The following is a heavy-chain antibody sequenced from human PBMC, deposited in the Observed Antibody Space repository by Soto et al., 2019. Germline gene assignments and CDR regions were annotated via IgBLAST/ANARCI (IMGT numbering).Heavy chain of an antibody. J-gene: IGHJ6*02. CDR3: ARVHIVVVPAATAGTGYYYGMDV. CDR1: GYTLTSYA. D-gene: IGHD2-2*01. V-gene: IGHV1-3*01. Sequence: ASVKVSCKASGYTLTSYAMHWVRQAPGQRLEWMGWINAGNGNTKYSQKFQGRVTITRDTSASTAYMELSSLRSEDTAVYYCARVHIVVVPAATAGTGYYYGMDVWGQGTTVTVSS. CDR2: INAGNGNT.